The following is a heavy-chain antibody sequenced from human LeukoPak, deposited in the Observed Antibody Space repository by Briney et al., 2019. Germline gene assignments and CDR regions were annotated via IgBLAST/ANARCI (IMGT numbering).Heavy chain of an antibody. CDR2: ISVINNANT. Sequence: ASVKVSCKASGYTFSSYGINWVRQAPGKGLEWMGWISVINNANTRYRQNFQGRLTITTDTSTTTAYMELRSLRSDDTAVYYCAKPSHTNQVYCSSTSCYCNYGMDVWGQGTTVTVS. CDR3: AKPSHTNQVYCSSTSCYCNYGMDV. V-gene: IGHV1-18*01. CDR1: GYTFSSYG. J-gene: IGHJ6*02. D-gene: IGHD2-2*01.